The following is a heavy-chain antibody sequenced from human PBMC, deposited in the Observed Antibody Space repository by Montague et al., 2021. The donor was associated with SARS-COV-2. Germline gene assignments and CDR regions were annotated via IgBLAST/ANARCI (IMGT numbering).Heavy chain of an antibody. Sequence: SETLSLTRTLSGGSIDSFYCSWIRRPPGKGLEWIGCIFHSGSTYXNPSLKSRVSMSVDTSKNQVSLRLSSLTAADTAVYYCARGGYYDNTGYYSDYYYNMDVWGQGTTVTVSS. D-gene: IGHD3-22*01. CDR1: GGSIDSFY. CDR2: IFHSGST. J-gene: IGHJ6*02. CDR3: ARGGYYDNTGYYSDYYYNMDV. V-gene: IGHV4-59*01.